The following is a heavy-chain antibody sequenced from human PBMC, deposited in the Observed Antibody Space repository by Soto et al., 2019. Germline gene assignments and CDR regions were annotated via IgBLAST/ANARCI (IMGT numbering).Heavy chain of an antibody. D-gene: IGHD6-13*01. J-gene: IGHJ3*02. Sequence: SETLSLTCTVSGGSISSGGYYWSWIRQHPGKGLEWIGYIYYSGSTYYNPSLKSRVTISVDTSKNQFSLKLSSVTAADTAVYYCARSNGAPYSSMGSGAFDIWGQGTMVTVSS. CDR3: ARSNGAPYSSMGSGAFDI. V-gene: IGHV4-31*03. CDR2: IYYSGST. CDR1: GGSISSGGYY.